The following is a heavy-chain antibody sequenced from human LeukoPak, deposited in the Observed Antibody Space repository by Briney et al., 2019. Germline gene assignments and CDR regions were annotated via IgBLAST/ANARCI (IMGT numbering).Heavy chain of an antibody. CDR2: ISSSSSYI. CDR3: ARSYCRGGSCYSGDAFDI. V-gene: IGHV3-21*01. Sequence: GGSLRLSCAASGFTFSSYSMNWVRQAPGKGLEWVTSISSSSSYIYYADSVKGRFTISRDNAKNSLFLQMDSLRAEDTAVYYCARSYCRGGSCYSGDAFDIWGQGTMFTVSS. J-gene: IGHJ3*02. D-gene: IGHD2-15*01. CDR1: GFTFSSYS.